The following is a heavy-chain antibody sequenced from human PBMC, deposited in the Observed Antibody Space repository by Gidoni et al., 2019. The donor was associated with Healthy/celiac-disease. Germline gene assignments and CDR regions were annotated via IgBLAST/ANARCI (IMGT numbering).Heavy chain of an antibody. CDR2: IYYSGST. V-gene: IGHV4-39*01. D-gene: IGHD6-13*01. Sequence: QLQLQESGPGLVKPSETLSLTCTVPGGSISSSSYYWGWIRQPPGKGLEWIGSIYYSGSTYYNPSLKSRVTISVDTSKNQFSLKLSSVTAADTAVYYCARHGVAAAGPFDYWGQGTLVTVSS. J-gene: IGHJ4*02. CDR3: ARHGVAAAGPFDY. CDR1: GGSISSSSYY.